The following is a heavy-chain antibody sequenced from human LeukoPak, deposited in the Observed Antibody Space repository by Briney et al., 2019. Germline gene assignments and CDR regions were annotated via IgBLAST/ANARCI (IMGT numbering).Heavy chain of an antibody. J-gene: IGHJ4*02. CDR3: ARASTVRGGPIEY. V-gene: IGHV3-21*04. CDR1: GFTFSSYS. CDR2: ISSSGTTI. Sequence: GGSLRLSCAASGFTFSSYSMNWVRQAPGKGLEWVSSISSSGTTIYYAHFVKGRFTISRDNAKNSLSLQMNSLRAEDTAVYYCARASTVRGGPIEYWGQGTLVTISS. D-gene: IGHD3-10*01.